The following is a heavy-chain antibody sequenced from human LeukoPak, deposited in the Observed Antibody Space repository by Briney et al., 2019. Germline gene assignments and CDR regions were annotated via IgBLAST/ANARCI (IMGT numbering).Heavy chain of an antibody. CDR3: ARGRGSGCPFDY. D-gene: IGHD3-22*01. J-gene: IGHJ4*02. V-gene: IGHV4-30-2*01. Sequence: SETLSLTCTVSGGSISSGGYYWSWIRQPPGKGLEWIGYIYHSGSTYYNPSLKSRVTVSVDTSKNQFSLKLNSVTAADTAVYYCARGRGSGCPFDYWGQGTLVTVSS. CDR1: GGSISSGGYY. CDR2: IYHSGST.